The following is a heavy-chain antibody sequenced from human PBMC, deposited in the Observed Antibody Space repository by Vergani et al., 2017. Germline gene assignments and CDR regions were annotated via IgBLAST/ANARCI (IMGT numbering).Heavy chain of an antibody. V-gene: IGHV4-4*07. CDR1: GGSISSYY. Sequence: QVHLQESGPGLVKPSETLSLTCTVSGGSISSYYWSWIRQPAGKGLEWFGRIYTSGSTNYTPSLKSRVTMSVDTSKNQFSLKLSSVTDADTAVYYCARDNGRTVTTSAGFDPWGQGTLVTVSS. CDR3: ARDNGRTVTTSAGFDP. D-gene: IGHD4-17*01. CDR2: IYTSGST. J-gene: IGHJ5*02.